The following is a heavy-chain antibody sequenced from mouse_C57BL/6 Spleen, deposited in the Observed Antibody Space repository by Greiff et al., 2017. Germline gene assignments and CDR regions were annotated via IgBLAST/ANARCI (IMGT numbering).Heavy chain of an antibody. D-gene: IGHD3-2*02. J-gene: IGHJ2*01. CDR1: GYTFTNYW. Sequence: QVQLQQSGAELVRPGTSVKLSCKASGYTFTNYWIGWAKQRPGHGLEWIGDIYPGGSYTNYNEKFKGKATLTADKSSSTAYMQFSSLTSEDSANYYCARRGAQATTDGFDYWGQGTTLTVSS. CDR2: IYPGGSYT. V-gene: IGHV1-63*01. CDR3: ARRGAQATTDGFDY.